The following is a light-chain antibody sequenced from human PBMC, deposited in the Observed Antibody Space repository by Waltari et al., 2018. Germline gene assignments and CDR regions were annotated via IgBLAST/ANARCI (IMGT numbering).Light chain of an antibody. Sequence: IVLTPSPGTLSLSPGERATLSCRASQSVSRSLAWYQQKPGQAPKLLIYGASTRATGIPDRFTGSGSGTDFSLTISSLEPEDFAIYFCQHYVRLPATFGQGTKVEIK. CDR2: GAS. V-gene: IGKV3-20*01. J-gene: IGKJ1*01. CDR3: QHYVRLPAT. CDR1: QSVSRS.